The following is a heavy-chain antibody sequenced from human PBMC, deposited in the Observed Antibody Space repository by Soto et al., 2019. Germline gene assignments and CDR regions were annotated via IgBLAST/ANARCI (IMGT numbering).Heavy chain of an antibody. Sequence: SLRLSCAASGFTVSSNYMSWVRQAPGKGLEWVSVIYSGGSTYYADSVKGRFTISRHNSKNTLYLQMNSLRAEDTAVYYCATSVGSIVVADDLGEGYDYYYYMDVWGKGTTVTVSS. J-gene: IGHJ6*03. V-gene: IGHV3-53*04. CDR3: ATSVGSIVVADDLGEGYDYYYYMDV. CDR1: GFTVSSNY. CDR2: IYSGGST. D-gene: IGHD2-15*01.